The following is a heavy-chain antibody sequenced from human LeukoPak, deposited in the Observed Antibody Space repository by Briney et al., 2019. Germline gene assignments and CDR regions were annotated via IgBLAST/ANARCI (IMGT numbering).Heavy chain of an antibody. CDR2: INPNSGST. CDR3: ARSDYYGAGSFDY. CDR1: GYTVTSHY. D-gene: IGHD3-10*01. V-gene: IGHV1-46*01. Sequence: ASVKVSCKASGYTVTSHYKHWVRQAPGQGLEWMGIINPNSGSTDYLKTLQGRVTLTRDTFTSTFYMELSNLRSEDTAVYFCARSDYYGAGSFDYWGQGTLVTVSS. J-gene: IGHJ4*02.